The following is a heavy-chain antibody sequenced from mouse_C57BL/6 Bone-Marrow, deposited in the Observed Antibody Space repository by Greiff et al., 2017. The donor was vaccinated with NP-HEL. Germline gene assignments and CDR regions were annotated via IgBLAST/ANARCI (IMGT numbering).Heavy chain of an antibody. J-gene: IGHJ4*01. CDR2: IDPENGDT. D-gene: IGHD2-4*01. Sequence: VQLQQSGAELVRPGASVKLSCTASGFNIKDDYMHWVKQRPEQGLEWIGWIDPENGDTEYASKFQGKATITADTSSNTAYLQLSSLTSEDTAVYYCTTTPLYYDYDGRIYYYAMDYWGQGTSVTVSS. CDR1: GFNIKDDY. CDR3: TTTPLYYDYDGRIYYYAMDY. V-gene: IGHV14-4*01.